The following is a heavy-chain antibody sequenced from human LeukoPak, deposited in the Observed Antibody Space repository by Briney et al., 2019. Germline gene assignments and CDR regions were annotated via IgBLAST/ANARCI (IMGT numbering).Heavy chain of an antibody. CDR3: ARVGPDRDFDS. Sequence: APVKVSCKASGYTFTNYGISWVRLAPGPGLEWVGWISPYNGNTNYAQNLQGRVTMTTDTSTSTAYMELRSLRSDDTAVYYCARVGPDRDFDSWGQGTLVTVSS. CDR1: GYTFTNYG. CDR2: ISPYNGNT. J-gene: IGHJ4*02. D-gene: IGHD1-14*01. V-gene: IGHV1-18*01.